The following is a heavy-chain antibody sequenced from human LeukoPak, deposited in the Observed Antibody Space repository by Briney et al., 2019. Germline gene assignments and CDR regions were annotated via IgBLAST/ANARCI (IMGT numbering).Heavy chain of an antibody. D-gene: IGHD6-19*01. CDR3: ARPYTSGWYPLFDY. Sequence: ASVKVSFKASGYTFTGYYMHWVRQAPGQGLEWMGWINPNSGDTNYAQKFQGRVTMTRDTSISTAYMELSRLRSDDTAVYYCARPYTSGWYPLFDYWGQGTLVTVSS. J-gene: IGHJ4*02. CDR2: INPNSGDT. V-gene: IGHV1-2*02. CDR1: GYTFTGYY.